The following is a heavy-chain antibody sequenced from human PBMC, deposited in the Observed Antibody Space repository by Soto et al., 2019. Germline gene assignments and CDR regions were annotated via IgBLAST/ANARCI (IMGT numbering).Heavy chain of an antibody. Sequence: ASLSTSCRGSWCSVTGYLISGVGQMPGKGLEWMGRIDPSDSYTNYSPSFQGHVTISADKSISTAYLQWSSLKASYTAMYYCARQYVAGLFAYLGQGTLVTVSS. V-gene: IGHV5-10-1*01. CDR2: IDPSDSYT. J-gene: IGHJ4*02. D-gene: IGHD6-19*01. CDR1: WCSVTGYL. CDR3: ARQYVAGLFAY.